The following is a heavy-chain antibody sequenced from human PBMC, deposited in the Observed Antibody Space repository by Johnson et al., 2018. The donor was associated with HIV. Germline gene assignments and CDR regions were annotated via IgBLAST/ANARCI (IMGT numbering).Heavy chain of an antibody. CDR1: GFTFSTYA. Sequence: VQLVESGGGLVQPGGSLRLSCAASGFTFSTYAMSWVRQAPGKGLEWVSAISGSGGFSYYADSVTGRFTISSDNSKNTLYLQMNSLRAEDTAVYYCAKVSGWYTWGVFDIWGQGTMVTFS. CDR2: ISGSGGFS. CDR3: AKVSGWYTWGVFDI. D-gene: IGHD6-19*01. J-gene: IGHJ3*02. V-gene: IGHV3-23*04.